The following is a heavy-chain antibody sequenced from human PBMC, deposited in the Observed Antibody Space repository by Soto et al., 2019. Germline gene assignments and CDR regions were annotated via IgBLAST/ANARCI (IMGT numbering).Heavy chain of an antibody. CDR1: GGSISSSSYY. Sequence: SETLSLTCTVSGGSISSSSYYWGWIRQAPGKGLEWIGSIYYSGSTYYNPSLKSRVTISVDTSKNQFSLKLSSVTAADTAVYYCARHTLTIFATPNWFDPWGQGTLVTVSS. V-gene: IGHV4-39*01. CDR3: ARHTLTIFATPNWFDP. J-gene: IGHJ5*02. D-gene: IGHD3-3*01. CDR2: IYYSGST.